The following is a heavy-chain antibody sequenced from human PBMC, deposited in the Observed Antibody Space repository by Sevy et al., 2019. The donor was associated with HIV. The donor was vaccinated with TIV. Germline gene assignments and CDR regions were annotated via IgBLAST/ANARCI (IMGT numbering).Heavy chain of an antibody. Sequence: GGSLRLSCAASAFIFNTYAMHWVRQAPGKGLEWVAVISYDGINKYYADSVKGRFTISRDNSRNTLDLQMNSLRSEDTALYYCASTGYCTGGSCYSPFGYWGQGTLVTVSS. CDR3: ASTGYCTGGSCYSPFGY. J-gene: IGHJ4*02. CDR1: AFIFNTYA. CDR2: ISYDGINK. V-gene: IGHV3-30-3*01. D-gene: IGHD2-15*01.